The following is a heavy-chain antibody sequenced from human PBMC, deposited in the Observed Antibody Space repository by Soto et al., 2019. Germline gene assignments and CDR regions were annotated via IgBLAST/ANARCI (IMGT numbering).Heavy chain of an antibody. CDR3: AREIGGSYAPDDAFDI. D-gene: IGHD1-26*01. CDR1: GGTFSSYA. J-gene: IGHJ3*02. V-gene: IGHV1-69*13. CDR2: IIPIFGTA. Sequence: SVKVSCKASGGTFSSYAISWVRQAPGQGLEWMGGIIPIFGTANYAQKFQGRVTITADESTSTAYMELSSLRSEDTVVYYCAREIGGSYAPDDAFDIWGKGTMVTVSS.